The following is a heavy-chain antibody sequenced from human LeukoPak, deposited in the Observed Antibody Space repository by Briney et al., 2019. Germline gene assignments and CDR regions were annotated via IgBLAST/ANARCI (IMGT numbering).Heavy chain of an antibody. CDR2: INHSGST. V-gene: IGHV4-38-2*02. CDR1: GYSISSGYY. CDR3: ARRRSSGSYYKRGHWFDP. D-gene: IGHD3-10*01. J-gene: IGHJ5*02. Sequence: SETLSLTCTVSGYSISSGYYWGWIRQPPGKGLEWIGEINHSGSTNYNPSLKSRVTISVDTSKNQFSLKLSSVTAADTAVYYCARRRSSGSYYKRGHWFDPWGQGTLVTVSS.